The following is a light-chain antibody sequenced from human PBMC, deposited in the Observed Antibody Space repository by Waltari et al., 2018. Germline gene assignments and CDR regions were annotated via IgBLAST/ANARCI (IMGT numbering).Light chain of an antibody. Sequence: DIQLTQSPSTLSASVGDRVTIPCRPSQSISTWLAWYQQKPGKAPNLLIYKASALESGVPSRFSGSGSATDFTLTISGLQPDDFATYFCQQYNTFPWTFGQGTKVEIK. CDR3: QQYNTFPWT. J-gene: IGKJ1*01. CDR2: KAS. V-gene: IGKV1-5*03. CDR1: QSISTW.